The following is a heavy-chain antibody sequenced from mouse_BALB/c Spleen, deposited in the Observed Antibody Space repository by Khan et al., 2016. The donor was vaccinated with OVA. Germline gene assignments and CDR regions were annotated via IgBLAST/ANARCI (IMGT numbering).Heavy chain of an antibody. CDR1: GFSLTTYG. J-gene: IGHJ3*01. CDR2: IWAGGST. Sequence: LELVESGPGLVAPSQTLSITCTVSGFSLTTYGVHWVRQPPGKGLEWLGVIWAGGSTNYNSALMSILSIIKDNSQSQDFLKMNSLQTDDTAQYFCARPYYGSAWFAYWGQGTLVTVSA. V-gene: IGHV2-9*02. CDR3: ARPYYGSAWFAY. D-gene: IGHD1-1*01.